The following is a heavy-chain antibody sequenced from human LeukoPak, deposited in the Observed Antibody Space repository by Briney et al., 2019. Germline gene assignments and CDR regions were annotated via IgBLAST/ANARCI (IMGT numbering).Heavy chain of an antibody. V-gene: IGHV1-69*05. CDR3: ARRRDFIDY. J-gene: IGHJ4*02. CDR1: GGTFSSYA. CDR2: IIPIFGTA. D-gene: IGHD3/OR15-3a*01. Sequence: ASVKVSCKASGGTFSSYAISWVRQAPGQGLEWMGGIIPIFGTANYAQKFQGRVTITTDESTSTADLELSSLRAKDTAVYYRARRRDFIDYWGQGTLVTVSS.